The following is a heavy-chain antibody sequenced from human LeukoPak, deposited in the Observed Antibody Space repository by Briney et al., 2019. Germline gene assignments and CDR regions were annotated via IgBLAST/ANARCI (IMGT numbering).Heavy chain of an antibody. CDR3: ARVVEGYCSGGSCYAGDYYYYMDV. V-gene: IGHV4-4*07. D-gene: IGHD2-15*01. J-gene: IGHJ6*03. CDR2: IYTSGST. CDR1: GGSISSYY. Sequence: SETLSLTCTVSGGSISSYYWSWIRRPAGKGLEWIGRIYTSGSTNYNPSLKSRVTMSVDTSKNQFSLKLSSVTAADTAVYYCARVVEGYCSGGSCYAGDYYYYMDVWGKGTTVTVSS.